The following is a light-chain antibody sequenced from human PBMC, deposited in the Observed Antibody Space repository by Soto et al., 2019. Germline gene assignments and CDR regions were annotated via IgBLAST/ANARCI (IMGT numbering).Light chain of an antibody. V-gene: IGKV3-20*01. CDR3: QQYDDWLRLT. CDR1: QSVTSNY. Sequence: EIVLTQSPGTLSLSPGERATLSCRASQSVTSNYLAWYQQKPGQAPRLLIYAASRRAPGIPDRFSGSGSGTEFNLTISSLQSEDFAVYFCQQYDDWLRLTFGGGTKVEIK. CDR2: AAS. J-gene: IGKJ4*01.